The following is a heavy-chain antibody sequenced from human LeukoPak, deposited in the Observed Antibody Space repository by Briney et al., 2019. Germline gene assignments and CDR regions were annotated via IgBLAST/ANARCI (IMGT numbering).Heavy chain of an antibody. CDR3: AKGLDSYGYYQFGY. Sequence: GGSLRLSCAASGFTFSSYAMSWVRLAPGKGLEWVSAISGSGGSTYYADSVKGRFTISRDNSKNTLYLQMNSLRAEDTAVYYCAKGLDSYGYYQFGYWGQGTLVTVSS. CDR1: GFTFSSYA. D-gene: IGHD5-18*01. CDR2: ISGSGGST. J-gene: IGHJ4*02. V-gene: IGHV3-23*01.